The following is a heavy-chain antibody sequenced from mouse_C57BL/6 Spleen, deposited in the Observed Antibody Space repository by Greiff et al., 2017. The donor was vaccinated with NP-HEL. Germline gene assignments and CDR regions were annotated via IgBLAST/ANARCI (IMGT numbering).Heavy chain of an antibody. CDR1: GYSFTGYY. Sequence: VQLQQSGPELVKPGASVKISCKASGYSFTGYYMNWVKQSPEKSLEWIGEINPSTGGTTYNQKFKAKATLTVDKSSSTAYMQLKSLTSEDSAVYYCARSGGNSYYFDYWGQGTTLTVSS. J-gene: IGHJ2*01. V-gene: IGHV1-42*01. CDR3: ARSGGNSYYFDY. D-gene: IGHD2-1*01. CDR2: INPSTGGT.